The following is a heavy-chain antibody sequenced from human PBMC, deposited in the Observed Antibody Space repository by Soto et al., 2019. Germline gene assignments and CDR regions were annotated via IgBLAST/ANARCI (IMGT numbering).Heavy chain of an antibody. CDR1: GFTFSSYS. Sequence: GGSLRLSCAASGFTFSSYSMNWVRQAPGKGLEWVSSISSSSSYIYYADSVKGRFTISRDNAKNILYLEMTSLRADDTAVYYCAREAPMDVWGQGTTVTVSS. CDR2: ISSSSSYI. V-gene: IGHV3-21*04. J-gene: IGHJ6*02. CDR3: AREAPMDV.